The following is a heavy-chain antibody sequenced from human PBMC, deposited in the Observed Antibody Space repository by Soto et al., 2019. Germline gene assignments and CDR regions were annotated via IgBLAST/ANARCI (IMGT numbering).Heavy chain of an antibody. CDR1: GYSFTSYW. J-gene: IGHJ6*02. D-gene: IGHD6-19*01. CDR3: ARKGKGHGIAVAGYYYGMDV. Sequence: EVQLVQSGAEVKKPGESLRISCKGSGYSFTSYWISWVRQMPGKGLEWMGRIDPSDSYTNYSPSFQGHVTISADKSISTAYLQWSSLKASDTAMYYCARKGKGHGIAVAGYYYGMDVWGQGTTVTVSS. V-gene: IGHV5-10-1*01. CDR2: IDPSDSYT.